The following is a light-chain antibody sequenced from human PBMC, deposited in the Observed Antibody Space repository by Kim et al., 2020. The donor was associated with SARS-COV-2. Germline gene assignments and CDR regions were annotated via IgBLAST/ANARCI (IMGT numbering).Light chain of an antibody. V-gene: IGKV3-20*01. CDR2: GAS. CDR1: QSFSSTY. CDR3: QQYHASPRT. Sequence: EILLTQSPGSLSLSPGERATLSCRASQSFSSTYLAWYQQKPGQAPRLVVYGASSRATGIPDRCSGSGSGTDFTLTISRLEPEDFAVYYCQQYHASPRTFGQGAKGDIK. J-gene: IGKJ1*01.